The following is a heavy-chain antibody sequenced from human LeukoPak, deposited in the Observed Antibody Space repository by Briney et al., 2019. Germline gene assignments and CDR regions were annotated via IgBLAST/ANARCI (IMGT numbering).Heavy chain of an antibody. CDR2: ISGSGGST. J-gene: IGHJ6*02. CDR1: GFTFSSYA. V-gene: IGHV3-23*01. Sequence: GGSLRLSCAASGFTFSSYAMSWVRQAPGKGLEWVSAISGSGGSTYYADSVKGRFTISRDNSKNTLYLQMNSLRAEDTAVYYCAKGYYDSSGYFYYYYGMDVWGQGTTVTVSS. D-gene: IGHD3-22*01. CDR3: AKGYYDSSGYFYYYYGMDV.